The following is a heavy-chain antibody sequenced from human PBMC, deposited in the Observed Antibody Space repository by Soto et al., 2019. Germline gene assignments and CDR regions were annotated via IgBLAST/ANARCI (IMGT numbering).Heavy chain of an antibody. CDR3: ARKTSYDYSNPFGY. V-gene: IGHV3-7*03. Sequence: GGSLRLSCAASGFTFSSYWMSWVRQAPGKGLEWVANIKQDGSEKYYVDSVKGRFTISRDNAKNSLYLQMNSLRAEDTAVYYCARKTSYDYSNPFGYWGQGTLVTVSS. CDR1: GFTFSSYW. CDR2: IKQDGSEK. J-gene: IGHJ4*02. D-gene: IGHD4-4*01.